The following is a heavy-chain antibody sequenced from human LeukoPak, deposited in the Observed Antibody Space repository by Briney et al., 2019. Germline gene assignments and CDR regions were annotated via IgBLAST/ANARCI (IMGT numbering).Heavy chain of an antibody. V-gene: IGHV4-38-2*01. CDR2: IDQSGTT. Sequence: SETLPLTCAVSGYSISSGYYWSWIRQPPGKGLEWIGEIDQSGTTNYNPSLKSRVTISIDTSKKQFSLTLTSMTAADTAVYYCARVPHYYFGYGYFDTWGQGTRVTVSS. CDR1: GYSISSGYY. J-gene: IGHJ4*02. D-gene: IGHD3-10*01. CDR3: ARVPHYYFGYGYFDT.